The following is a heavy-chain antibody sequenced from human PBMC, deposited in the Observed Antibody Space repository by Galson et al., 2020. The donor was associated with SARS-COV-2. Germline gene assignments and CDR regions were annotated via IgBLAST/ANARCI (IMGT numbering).Heavy chain of an antibody. Sequence: GESLKISCAASGFTFSSYEMNWVRQAPGKGLEWVSYISSSGTTVFYADSVKGRFTISRDNAKKSLYLQMNSLRAEDTALYYCARDPSSSWYTWFDPWGQGTLVTVSS. CDR1: GFTFSSYE. CDR2: ISSSGTTV. V-gene: IGHV3-48*03. D-gene: IGHD6-13*01. CDR3: ARDPSSSWYTWFDP. J-gene: IGHJ5*02.